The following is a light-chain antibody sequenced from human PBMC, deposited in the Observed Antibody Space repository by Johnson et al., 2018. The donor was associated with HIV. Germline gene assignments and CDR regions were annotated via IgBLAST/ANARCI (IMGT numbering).Light chain of an antibody. CDR1: SSNIGSNY. J-gene: IGLJ1*01. Sequence: VLTQPPSVSAAPGQKVTVSCSGSSSNIGSNYVSWYQQLPGTAPKLLIYDSYSRPSGIPDRFSGSKSGTSATLGITGLQTGDEADYYCGTWDSSLSAYVFGTGTKVTVL. V-gene: IGLV1-51*01. CDR2: DSY. CDR3: GTWDSSLSAYV.